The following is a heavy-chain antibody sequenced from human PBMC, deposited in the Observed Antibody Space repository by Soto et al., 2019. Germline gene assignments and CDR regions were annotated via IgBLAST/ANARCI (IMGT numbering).Heavy chain of an antibody. CDR3: ARTTFYDIFTAYYSLFDY. CDR1: GGSISSGSFY. J-gene: IGHJ4*02. Sequence: QVQLQESGPGLVKPSQTLTLTCTVSGGSISSGSFYWSWIRQHPGKGLEWIGHISDSGSSYYNPSRESRVTISVDTPKNQFSLKLSAVTAADTAVYFCARTTFYDIFTAYYSLFDYWGQGTLVTVSS. D-gene: IGHD3-9*01. V-gene: IGHV4-31*03. CDR2: ISDSGSS.